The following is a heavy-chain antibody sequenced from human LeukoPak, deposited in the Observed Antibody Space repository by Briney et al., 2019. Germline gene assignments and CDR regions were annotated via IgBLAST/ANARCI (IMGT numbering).Heavy chain of an antibody. J-gene: IGHJ4*02. CDR1: GLKLNDQY. V-gene: IGHV3-72*01. CDR2: SRNKAKSYTT. Sequence: PIVPCADSGLKLNDQYLDWVRITTKKGLEWVGRSRNKAKSYTTEYAASVKGRFTISRDDSKNSLSLQMNSLKTEDTAVYYCVRVGSVAGSDYLDYWGQGTLVTVSS. D-gene: IGHD6-19*01. CDR3: VRVGSVAGSDYLDY.